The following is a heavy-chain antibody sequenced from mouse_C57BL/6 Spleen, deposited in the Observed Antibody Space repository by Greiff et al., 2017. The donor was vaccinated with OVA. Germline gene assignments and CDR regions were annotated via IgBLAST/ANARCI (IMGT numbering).Heavy chain of an antibody. CDR3: ARWGEDWYFDV. CDR1: GYTFTDYY. CDR2: INPNNGGT. J-gene: IGHJ1*03. Sequence: VQLQQSGPELVKPGASVTISCKASGYTFTDYYMNWVKQSHGQSLEWIGDINPNNGGTSYNQKFKGKATLTVDKSSSTAYMELRRLTSEDSADYYCARWGEDWYFDVWGTGTTVTVSS. V-gene: IGHV1-26*01.